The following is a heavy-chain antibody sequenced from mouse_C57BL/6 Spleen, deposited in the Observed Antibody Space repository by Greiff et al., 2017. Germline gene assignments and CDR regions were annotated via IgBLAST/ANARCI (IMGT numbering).Heavy chain of an antibody. Sequence: QVQLKQSGPELVKPGASVKISCKASGYAFSSSWMNWVKQRPGKGLEWIGRIYPGDGDTNYNGKFKGKATLTADKSSSTAYMQRSSLTSEDSAVYFCASDGYFSYAMDYWGQGTSVTVSS. D-gene: IGHD2-3*01. CDR1: GYAFSSSW. J-gene: IGHJ4*01. V-gene: IGHV1-82*01. CDR2: IYPGDGDT. CDR3: ASDGYFSYAMDY.